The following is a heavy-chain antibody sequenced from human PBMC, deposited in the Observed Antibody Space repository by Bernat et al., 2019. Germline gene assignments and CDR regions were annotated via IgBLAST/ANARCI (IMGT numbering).Heavy chain of an antibody. Sequence: QVQLQQWGAGLLKPSETLSLSCAVYGESFSGYYWSWIRQPPGKGLEWIGEINHSGITNYNPSLKRRVTMSVDTSKNQFSLKLTSVTDADTAVYYCARGAATAPKFDYWGQGSLVTVSS. CDR1: GESFSGYY. V-gene: IGHV4-34*02. CDR2: INHSGIT. CDR3: ARGAATAPKFDY. J-gene: IGHJ4*02. D-gene: IGHD6-13*01.